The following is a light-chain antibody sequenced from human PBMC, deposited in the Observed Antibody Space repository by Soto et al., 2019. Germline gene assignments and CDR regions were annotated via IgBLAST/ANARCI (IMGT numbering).Light chain of an antibody. CDR3: QQYGGSFLT. CDR2: AAS. J-gene: IGKJ5*01. Sequence: EIVLTQSPGTLSLSPGERATLSCRASQSVSSNYLAWYQQNPGQAPSLLIYAASSRATGIPDRFSGGGSGTDFTLPIRRLEPEDFAVYYCQQYGGSFLTFGQGTRLEIK. V-gene: IGKV3-20*01. CDR1: QSVSSNY.